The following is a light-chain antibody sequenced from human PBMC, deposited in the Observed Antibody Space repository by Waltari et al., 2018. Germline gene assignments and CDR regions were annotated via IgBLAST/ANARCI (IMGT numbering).Light chain of an antibody. CDR3: QQYYAVPPT. CDR1: QSVSYSSNNKNY. J-gene: IGKJ1*01. CDR2: WAS. V-gene: IGKV4-1*01. Sequence: DIVMTQSPDSLPVSLGERATITCKSDQSVSYSSNNKNYLAWYRQKPGQPPQLLISWASTREFGVPDRFSGSGSGTDFTLTIRSLQAEDVAVYYCQQYYAVPPTFGPGTKVEIK.